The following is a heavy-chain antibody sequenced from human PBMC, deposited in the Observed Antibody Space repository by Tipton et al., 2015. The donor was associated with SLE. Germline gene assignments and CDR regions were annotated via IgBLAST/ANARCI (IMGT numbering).Heavy chain of an antibody. CDR3: ARVDTLRYYYMDV. Sequence: LRLSCTVSGGSISSSSYYWGWIRQPPGKGLEWIGSIYYSGSTYYNPSLKSRVTISVDTSKNQFSLKLSSVTAADTAVYYCARVDTLRYYYMDVWGQGTLVTVSS. V-gene: IGHV4-39*07. CDR1: GGSISSSSYY. J-gene: IGHJ6*03. CDR2: IYYSGST. D-gene: IGHD2-2*02.